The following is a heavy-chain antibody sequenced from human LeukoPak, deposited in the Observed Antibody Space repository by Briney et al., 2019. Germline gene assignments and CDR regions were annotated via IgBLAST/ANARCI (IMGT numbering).Heavy chain of an antibody. Sequence: SETLSLTCTVSGGSISSNDYYWGWIRQPPGKGLEWIGNILYSGNTFYHPSLKSRITIAVDTSKYQFSLNLSSVTAADTAVYYCSRYIRRRPQFDYWGQGTLVTVSS. CDR3: SRYIRRRPQFDY. J-gene: IGHJ4*02. CDR1: GGSISSNDYY. CDR2: ILYSGNT. V-gene: IGHV4-39*01.